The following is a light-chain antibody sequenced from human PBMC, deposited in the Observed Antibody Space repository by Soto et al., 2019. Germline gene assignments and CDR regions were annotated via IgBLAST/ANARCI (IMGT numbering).Light chain of an antibody. Sequence: DIQMTQSPSTLSASVGDRVTITCRASQSVSNWLAWYQQKPGKAPKLLIYAASSLQSGVPSRFSGSGSGTEFTLSISRLQTDDFATYYCQQYGSFSPITFGGGTKVDIK. V-gene: IGKV1-5*01. CDR2: AAS. CDR3: QQYGSFSPIT. J-gene: IGKJ4*01. CDR1: QSVSNW.